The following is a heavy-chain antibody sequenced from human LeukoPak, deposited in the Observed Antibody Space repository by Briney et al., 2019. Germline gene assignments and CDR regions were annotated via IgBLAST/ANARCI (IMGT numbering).Heavy chain of an antibody. V-gene: IGHV1-2*02. CDR1: GYTFIGYY. CDR2: INPNSGGT. Sequence: ASVKVSCKASGYTFIGYYMHWVRQAPGQGLEWMGWINPNSGGTNYAQKFQGRVTMTRDTSISTAYMELSRLRSDDTAVYYCARTHYDSSGYYNPSDAFDIWGQGTMVTVSS. J-gene: IGHJ3*02. CDR3: ARTHYDSSGYYNPSDAFDI. D-gene: IGHD3-22*01.